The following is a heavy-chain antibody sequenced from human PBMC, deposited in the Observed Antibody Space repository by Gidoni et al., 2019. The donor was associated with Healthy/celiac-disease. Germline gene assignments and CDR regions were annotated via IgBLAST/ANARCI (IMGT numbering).Heavy chain of an antibody. Sequence: KGRFTISRDNAKNSLYLQMNSLRAEDTALYYCAKDAGSTGLPAYFQHWGQGTLVTVSS. V-gene: IGHV3-9*01. CDR3: AKDAGSTGLPAYFQH. D-gene: IGHD3-9*01. J-gene: IGHJ1*01.